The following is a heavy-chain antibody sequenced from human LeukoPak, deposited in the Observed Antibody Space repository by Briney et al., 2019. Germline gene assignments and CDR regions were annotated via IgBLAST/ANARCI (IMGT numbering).Heavy chain of an antibody. D-gene: IGHD3-10*01. J-gene: IGHJ6*03. Sequence: SETLSLTCAVYGGSFSGYYWSWIRQPPGKGLEWIGEINHSGSTNYNPSLKSRVTISVDTSKNQFSLKLSSVTAADTAVYYCARGRITMVRGGYYYVDVWGKGTTVIVSS. CDR3: ARGRITMVRGGYYYVDV. CDR2: INHSGST. CDR1: GGSFSGYY. V-gene: IGHV4-34*01.